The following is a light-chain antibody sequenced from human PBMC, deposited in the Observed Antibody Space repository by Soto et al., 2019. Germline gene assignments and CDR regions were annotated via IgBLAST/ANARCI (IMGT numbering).Light chain of an antibody. CDR2: DAY. CDR3: QQYNSYSLLT. CDR1: QSISSW. V-gene: IGKV1-5*01. J-gene: IGKJ4*01. Sequence: DLQMTQSPSTLSSSLGDSVTITCRVSQSISSWLAWYQQKPWKAPKLLIYDAYSLESGVPSRFSGSGSGTEFTLTISSLQPDDFATYYCQQYNSYSLLTCGGGTKVDI.